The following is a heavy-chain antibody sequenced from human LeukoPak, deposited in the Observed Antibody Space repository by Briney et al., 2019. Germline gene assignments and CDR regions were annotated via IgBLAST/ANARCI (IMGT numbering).Heavy chain of an antibody. Sequence: GGSLRLSCAASGFAFNNYSMNWVRQALGKGVEWVSIISLLGDIIHYTDSVEGRFTISRDNVKNSLYLQMNSLRAEDTAVYYCARGYDATSGSWLELWGRGTLVTVSS. D-gene: IGHD6-13*01. V-gene: IGHV3-48*01. J-gene: IGHJ2*01. CDR3: ARGYDATSGSWLEL. CDR2: ISLLGDII. CDR1: GFAFNNYS.